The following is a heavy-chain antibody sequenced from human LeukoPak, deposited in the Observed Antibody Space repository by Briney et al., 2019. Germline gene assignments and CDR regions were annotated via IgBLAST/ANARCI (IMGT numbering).Heavy chain of an antibody. D-gene: IGHD3-3*01. V-gene: IGHV3-48*01. Sequence: PGGSLRLSCAASGYTFSGNSMNWVRQAPRKGLEWVSYISSTGTDVYFADSVKGLFTVSRDNAKNSLDLQMNSLRAEDTAVYYCARSRSGYYHDYWGQGTLVTVSS. J-gene: IGHJ4*02. CDR1: GYTFSGNS. CDR3: ARSRSGYYHDY. CDR2: ISSTGTDV.